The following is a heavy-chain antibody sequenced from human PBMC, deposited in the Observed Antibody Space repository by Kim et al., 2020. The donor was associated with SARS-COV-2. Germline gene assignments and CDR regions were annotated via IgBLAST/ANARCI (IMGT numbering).Heavy chain of an antibody. CDR2: MNPNSGNT. Sequence: ASVKVSCKASGYTFTRYDINWVRQATGQGLEWMGWMNPNSGNTDYAQQFQGRGTMTRNTPISTAYMELSSLRSEDTAVYYFARVIRVYYYDSSGQATRGFDPWGQGTLVTVP. V-gene: IGHV1-8*01. J-gene: IGHJ5*02. D-gene: IGHD3-22*01. CDR3: ARVIRVYYYDSSGQATRGFDP. CDR1: GYTFTRYD.